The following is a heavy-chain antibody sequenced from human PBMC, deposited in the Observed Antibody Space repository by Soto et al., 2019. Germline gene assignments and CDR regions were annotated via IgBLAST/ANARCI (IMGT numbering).Heavy chain of an antibody. V-gene: IGHV4-59*01. D-gene: IGHD2-15*01. Sequence: QVQLQESGPGLAKPSETLSLTCTVSGGSISSYYWSWIRQPPGKGLEWIGYINYSGSTNYNPSPKSRVTISVDTSKNPFSLKLSTVTAADTAVYYCARSYRRYCSGGSCYSYYYYYMDVWGKGTTVTVSS. CDR2: INYSGST. CDR1: GGSISSYY. J-gene: IGHJ6*03. CDR3: ARSYRRYCSGGSCYSYYYYYMDV.